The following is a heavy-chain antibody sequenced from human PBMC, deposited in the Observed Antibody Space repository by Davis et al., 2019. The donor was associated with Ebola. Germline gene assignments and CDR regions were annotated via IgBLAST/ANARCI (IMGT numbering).Heavy chain of an antibody. V-gene: IGHV3-7*01. D-gene: IGHD1-26*01. CDR3: ARHTWGRYAPRWFDP. J-gene: IGHJ5*02. CDR2: IKQDGSEK. Sequence: PGGSLRLSCAASGFTFSHYWMSWVRQAPGKGLEWAANIKQDGSEKYYVDSVKGRFTISRDNAKNSLYLQMNSLRAEDTAVYYCARHTWGRYAPRWFDPWGQGTLVTVSS. CDR1: GFTFSHYW.